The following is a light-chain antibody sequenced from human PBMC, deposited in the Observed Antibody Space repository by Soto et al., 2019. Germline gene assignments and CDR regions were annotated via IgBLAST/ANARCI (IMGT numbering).Light chain of an antibody. CDR2: WAS. CDR1: QSVLYISNNKNY. Sequence: DIVMTQSPDSLAVSVGERVTINCKSSQSVLYISNNKNYLACYQQKPGQPPNLLIYWASTRESGVPDRFSGTVSGTDFTLTISSLQAEDVAVYYCHQDYSIPWTFGQGTKVEIK. CDR3: HQDYSIPWT. J-gene: IGKJ1*01. V-gene: IGKV4-1*01.